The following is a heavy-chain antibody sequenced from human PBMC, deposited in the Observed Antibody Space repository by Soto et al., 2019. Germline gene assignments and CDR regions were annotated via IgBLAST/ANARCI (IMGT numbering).Heavy chain of an antibody. CDR1: GGSVSSGSYY. CDR2: IYYSGST. J-gene: IGHJ4*02. V-gene: IGHV4-61*01. CDR3: ARGGITGRINY. Sequence: SETLSLTCTVSGGSVSSGSYYWSWIRQPPGKGLEWIGYIYYSGSTNYNPSLKSRVTISVDTSKNQFSLKLSSVTAADTAVYYCARGGITGRINYWGQGTLVTVSS.